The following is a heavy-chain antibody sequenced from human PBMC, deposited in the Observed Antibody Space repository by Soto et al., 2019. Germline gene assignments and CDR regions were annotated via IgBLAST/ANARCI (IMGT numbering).Heavy chain of an antibody. CDR3: AGPPELTRIYYYYGMDV. D-gene: IGHD1-7*01. Sequence: ASVKVSCKASGGTFSSYAISWVRQAPGQGLEWMGGIIPIFGTANYAQKFQGRVTITADESTSTAYMGLSSLRSEDTAVYYCAGPPELTRIYYYYGMDVWGQGTTVTVSS. CDR1: GGTFSSYA. CDR2: IIPIFGTA. V-gene: IGHV1-69*13. J-gene: IGHJ6*02.